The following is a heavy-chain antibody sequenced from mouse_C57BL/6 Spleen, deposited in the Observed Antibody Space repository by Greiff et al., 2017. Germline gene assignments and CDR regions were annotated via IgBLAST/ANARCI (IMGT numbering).Heavy chain of an antibody. Sequence: VQLQQSGAELVKPGASVKMSCKASGYTFTRYWITWVKQRPGQGLEWIGDIYPGSGSTNYNEKFKSKATLTVDTSSSTAYMQLISLTSGDSAVYYCARSDKGSWGQGTSVTVSS. CDR2: IYPGSGST. CDR3: ARSDKGS. J-gene: IGHJ4*01. V-gene: IGHV1-55*01. CDR1: GYTFTRYW.